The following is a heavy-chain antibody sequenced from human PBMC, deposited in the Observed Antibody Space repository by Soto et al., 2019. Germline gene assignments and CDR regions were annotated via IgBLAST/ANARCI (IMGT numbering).Heavy chain of an antibody. CDR3: AKERGIAVAGKWYYYYGMDV. D-gene: IGHD6-19*01. V-gene: IGHV3-30*18. J-gene: IGHJ6*02. CDR1: GLTFSSFG. CDR2: ISYDGSNK. Sequence: GLSLRLSCAASGLTFSSFGMHWIRQAPGKGLEWVAVISYDGSNKYYADSVKGRFTISRDNSKNTLYLQMNSLRAEDTAVYYCAKERGIAVAGKWYYYYGMDVWGQGTTVTVSS.